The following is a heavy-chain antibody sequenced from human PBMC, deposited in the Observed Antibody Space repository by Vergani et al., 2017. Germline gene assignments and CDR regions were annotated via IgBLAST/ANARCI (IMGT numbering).Heavy chain of an antibody. CDR2: IYNSGNG. CDR3: ASGKYYSDSTSHFRGRYFDV. J-gene: IGHJ2*01. V-gene: IGHV4-39*01. CDR1: GDSIISRSYY. Sequence: QMQLQESGPGLVKASETLSLTCTVSGDSIISRSYYWGWIRQPPGKGLEWIGSIYNSGNGDPSSSLKSRVTISADTTKNQFSLRLTYVTAADTAVYYCASGKYYSDSTSHFRGRYFDVWGRGTLVTVPS. D-gene: IGHD3-16*01.